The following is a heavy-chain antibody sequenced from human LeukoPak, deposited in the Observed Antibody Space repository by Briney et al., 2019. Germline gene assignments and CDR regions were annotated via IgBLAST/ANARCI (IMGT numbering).Heavy chain of an antibody. CDR2: IYHSGST. CDR3: ARSHDHLWGNYPDY. V-gene: IGHV4-4*02. D-gene: IGHD3-16*02. CDR1: GGSISSSNW. Sequence: SGTLSLTCAVSGGSISSSNWWSWVRQPPGKGLEWIGEIYHSGSTNYNPSLKSRVTISVDKSKNQFSLRLNSVTAADTAMYYCARSHDHLWGNYPDYWGQGTLVTVSS. J-gene: IGHJ4*02.